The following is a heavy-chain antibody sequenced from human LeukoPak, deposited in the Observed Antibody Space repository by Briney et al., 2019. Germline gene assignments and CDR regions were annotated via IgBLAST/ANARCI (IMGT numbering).Heavy chain of an antibody. Sequence: GGSQRLSCAASGFTFSSYGMHWVRQAPGKGLEWVAVISYDGSNKYYADSVKGRFTISRDNSKNTLYLQMNSLRAEDTAVYYCAKDDQLIYCSSTSCYDYVYWGQGTLVTVSS. CDR3: AKDDQLIYCSSTSCYDYVY. CDR1: GFTFSSYG. V-gene: IGHV3-30*18. D-gene: IGHD2-2*01. CDR2: ISYDGSNK. J-gene: IGHJ4*02.